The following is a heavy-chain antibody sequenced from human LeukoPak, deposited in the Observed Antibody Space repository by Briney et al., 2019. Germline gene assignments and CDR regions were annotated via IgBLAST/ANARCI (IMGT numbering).Heavy chain of an antibody. D-gene: IGHD6-13*01. J-gene: IGHJ5*02. CDR2: VYYSGST. CDR3: ARVTGYSNRGGFDP. CDR1: GGSISSSSYN. V-gene: IGHV4-39*07. Sequence: PSETLSLTCTISGGSISSSSYNWGWIRQPPGKGLEWIGSVYYSGSTYYNPSLKSRVTMSVDTSKNQFSLKLSSVTAADTAVYYCARVTGYSNRGGFDPWGRGTLVTVSS.